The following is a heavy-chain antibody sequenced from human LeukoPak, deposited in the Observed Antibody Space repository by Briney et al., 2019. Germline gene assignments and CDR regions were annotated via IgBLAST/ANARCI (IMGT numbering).Heavy chain of an antibody. Sequence: GGSLRLSCAASGFTFSSYGMHWVRQAPGKGLEWVAFIRYDGSNKYYADSVKGRFTISRDNSKNTLYLQMNSLRAEDTAVYYCAKGGPGDGYNVRGFDYWGQGTLVTVSS. V-gene: IGHV3-30*02. D-gene: IGHD5-24*01. CDR1: GFTFSSYG. CDR2: IRYDGSNK. CDR3: AKGGPGDGYNVRGFDY. J-gene: IGHJ4*02.